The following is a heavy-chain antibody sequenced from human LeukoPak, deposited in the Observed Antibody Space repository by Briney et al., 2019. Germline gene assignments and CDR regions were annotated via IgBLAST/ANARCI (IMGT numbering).Heavy chain of an antibody. D-gene: IGHD3-22*01. V-gene: IGHV3-30*18. CDR1: GFTFSSYG. J-gene: IGHJ4*02. CDR2: ISYDGSNK. Sequence: PGRSLRLSCAASGFTFSSYGMHWVRQAPGKGLEWVAVISYDGSNKYYADSVKGRFTISRDNSKNTLYQQMNSLRAEDTAVYYCAKDESYYYDSSGSDYWGQGTLVTVSS. CDR3: AKDESYYYDSSGSDY.